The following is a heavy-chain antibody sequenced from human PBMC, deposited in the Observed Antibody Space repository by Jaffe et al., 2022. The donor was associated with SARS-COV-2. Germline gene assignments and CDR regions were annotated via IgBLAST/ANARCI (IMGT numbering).Heavy chain of an antibody. D-gene: IGHD2-15*01. Sequence: QVQLVESGGGVVQPGRSLRLSCAASGFTFSSYAMHWVRQAPGKGLEWVAVISYDGSNKYYADSVKGRFTISRDNSKNTLYLQMNSLRAEDTAVYYCARPTVDIVVVVAELYYYYYMDVWGKGTTVTVSS. J-gene: IGHJ6*03. CDR2: ISYDGSNK. CDR1: GFTFSSYA. CDR3: ARPTVDIVVVVAELYYYYYMDV. V-gene: IGHV3-30*04.